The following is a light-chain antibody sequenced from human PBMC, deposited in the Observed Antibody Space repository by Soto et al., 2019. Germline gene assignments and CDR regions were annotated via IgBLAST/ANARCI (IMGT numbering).Light chain of an antibody. CDR2: DAS. V-gene: IGKV3-11*01. J-gene: IGKJ4*01. CDR3: QQRSNWPST. CDR1: QSVSRY. Sequence: EIVLTQSPATLSLSPGERATLSCRASQSVSRYLAWYQQKPGQAPRLLIYDASNRATGIPARFSGSGSGTDFTLTISIREPEDFAVYYCQQRSNWPSTFGGGTKVQIK.